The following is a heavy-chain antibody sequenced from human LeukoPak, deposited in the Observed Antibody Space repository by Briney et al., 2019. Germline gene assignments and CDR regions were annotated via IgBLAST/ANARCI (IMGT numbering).Heavy chain of an antibody. CDR3: SRESGAFCPFGY. J-gene: IGHJ4*02. Sequence: SETLSLTCGVSGGSIRSTNWWSWVRQPPGQGLAWIGEISLSGQTNFNPSLNGRVTMSLDESRNQLSLKLTSVAAADTAIYYCSRESGAFCPFGYWGQGTLVIVPP. CDR1: GGSIRSTNW. CDR2: ISLSGQT. D-gene: IGHD1-26*01. V-gene: IGHV4/OR15-8*02.